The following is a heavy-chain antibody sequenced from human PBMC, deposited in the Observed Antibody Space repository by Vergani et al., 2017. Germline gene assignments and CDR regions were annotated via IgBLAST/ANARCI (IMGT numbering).Heavy chain of an antibody. CDR1: GGSISSSSYY. V-gene: IGHV4-39*07. J-gene: IGHJ4*02. Sequence: QLQLQESGPGLVKPSETLSLTCTVSGGSISSSSYYWGWIRQPPGKGLEWIGSIYYSGSTYYNPSLKSRVTISVDTSKNQFSLKLSSVTAADTAVYYCARWEHSSGSGGFDYWGQGTLVTVSS. D-gene: IGHD6-19*01. CDR2: IYYSGST. CDR3: ARWEHSSGSGGFDY.